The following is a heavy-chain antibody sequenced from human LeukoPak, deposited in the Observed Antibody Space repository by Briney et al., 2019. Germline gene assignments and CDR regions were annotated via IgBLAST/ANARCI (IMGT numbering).Heavy chain of an antibody. Sequence: GGSLRLSCAASGFTFSSYSMHWVRQAPGKGLEWVSAISGSGGSTYYADSVKGRFTISRDNSKNTLYLQMNSLRAEDTAVYYCAKTFRSSSSWARDDYWGQGTLVTVSS. CDR3: AKTFRSSSSWARDDY. CDR2: ISGSGGST. CDR1: GFTFSSYS. D-gene: IGHD6-13*01. V-gene: IGHV3-23*01. J-gene: IGHJ4*02.